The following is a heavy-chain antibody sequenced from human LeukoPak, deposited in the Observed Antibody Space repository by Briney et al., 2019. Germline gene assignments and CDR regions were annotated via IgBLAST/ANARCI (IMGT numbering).Heavy chain of an antibody. J-gene: IGHJ3*02. CDR2: IKEDGSEE. CDR3: ARLAPYYGTGII. V-gene: IGHV3-7*01. CDR1: GFTFSPYW. Sequence: GGSLRLSCAASGFTFSPYWMSWVRQAPGKGLEWVATIKEDGSEEYYADSVEGRFTISRDNAKKSLYLQMGSLRAEDTAVYYCARLAPYYGTGIIWGQGTVVTVSS. D-gene: IGHD3-10*01.